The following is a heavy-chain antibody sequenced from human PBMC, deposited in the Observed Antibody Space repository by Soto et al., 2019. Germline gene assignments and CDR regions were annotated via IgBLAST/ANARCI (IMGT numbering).Heavy chain of an antibody. CDR3: ARCFSAGDLLYYYYGMDV. V-gene: IGHV5-10-1*01. CDR1: GYSFTSYW. Sequence: PGESLKISCKGSGYSFTSYWISWVRQMPGKGLEWMGRIDPSDSYTNYSPSFQGHVTISADKSISTAYLQWSSLKASDTAMYYCARCFSAGDLLYYYYGMDVWGQGTTVTVSS. CDR2: IDPSDSYT. D-gene: IGHD6-13*01. J-gene: IGHJ6*02.